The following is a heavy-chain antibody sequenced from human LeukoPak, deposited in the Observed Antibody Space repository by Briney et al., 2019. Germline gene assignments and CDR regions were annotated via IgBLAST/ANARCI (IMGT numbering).Heavy chain of an antibody. J-gene: IGHJ6*04. V-gene: IGHV3-48*03. Sequence: GGSLRHSCVASRFTFSSYEMNWLRPARGKGREWVSYISSSSSTIYYADSVKGRFTISRDNAKNSLYLQMNSLRAEDTAVYYCAELGSTMIGGVWGKGTLVTVSS. CDR3: AELGSTMIGGV. CDR1: RFTFSSYE. D-gene: IGHD3-10*02. CDR2: ISSSSSTI.